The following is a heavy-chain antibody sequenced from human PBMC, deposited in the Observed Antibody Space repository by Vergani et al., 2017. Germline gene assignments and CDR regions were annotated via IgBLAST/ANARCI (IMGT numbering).Heavy chain of an antibody. CDR2: ISGSGGST. D-gene: IGHD6-19*01. J-gene: IGHJ4*02. CDR3: ATVFYSGWYDY. CDR1: GGSFSGYY. V-gene: IGHV3-23*01. Sequence: VQLQQWGAGLLKPSETLSLTCAVYGGSFSGYYWSWIRQPPGKGLEWVSAISGSGGSTYYADSVKGRFTISRDNSKNTLYLQMNSLRAEDTAVYYCATVFYSGWYDYWGQGTLVTVSS.